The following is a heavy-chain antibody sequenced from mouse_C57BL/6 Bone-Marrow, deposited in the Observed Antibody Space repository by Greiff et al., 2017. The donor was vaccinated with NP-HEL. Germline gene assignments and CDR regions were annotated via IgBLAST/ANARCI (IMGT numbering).Heavy chain of an antibody. V-gene: IGHV14-2*01. CDR1: GFNIKDYY. D-gene: IGHD2-4*01. Sequence: EVKLQQSGAELVKPGASVKLSCTASGFNIKDYYMHWVKQRTEQGLEWIGRIDPEDGETKYAPKFQGKATITADTSSNTAYLQLSSLTSEDTAVYYCARLMDDYDGYWGQGTLVTVSA. J-gene: IGHJ3*01. CDR3: ARLMDDYDGY. CDR2: IDPEDGET.